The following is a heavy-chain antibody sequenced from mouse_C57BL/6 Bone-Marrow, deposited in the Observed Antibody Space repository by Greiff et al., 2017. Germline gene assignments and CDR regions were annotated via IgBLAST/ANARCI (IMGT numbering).Heavy chain of an antibody. V-gene: IGHV7-1*01. J-gene: IGHJ2*01. Sequence: EVKLMESGGGLVQSGRSLRLSCATSGFTFSDFYMEWVRQAPGKGLEWIAASRNKANDYTTEYSASVKGRFIVSRDTSQSILYLQMNALRAEDTAIYYCARASNWDRDYFDYWGQGTTLTVSS. CDR1: GFTFSDFY. CDR3: ARASNWDRDYFDY. CDR2: SRNKANDYTT. D-gene: IGHD4-1*01.